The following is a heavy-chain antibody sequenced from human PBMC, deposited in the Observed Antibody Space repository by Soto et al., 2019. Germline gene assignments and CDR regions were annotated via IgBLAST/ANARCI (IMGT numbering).Heavy chain of an antibody. CDR2: IYYSGTT. CDR1: GGSISSSSYY. V-gene: IGHV4-39*01. Sequence: QLQLQESGPGLVKPSETLSLTCTVSGGSISSSSYYWGWIRQPPGKGLEWIGGIYYSGTTYYNPSLKSRVTISVDTSKNQFSLKLSSVTAADTAVYYCARRVRFGELSDWGQGTLVTVSS. J-gene: IGHJ4*02. CDR3: ARRVRFGELSD. D-gene: IGHD3-10*01.